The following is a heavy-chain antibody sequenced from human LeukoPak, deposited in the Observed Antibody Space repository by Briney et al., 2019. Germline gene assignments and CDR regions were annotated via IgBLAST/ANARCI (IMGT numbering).Heavy chain of an antibody. CDR2: IRYDGSFK. CDR1: GFTFSAYG. CDR3: ARGYSSSSIDY. Sequence: GGSLRLSCIGSGFTFSAYGMHWIRQAPGKGLEWLSYIRYDGSFKFYADSVKGRFTISRDNSKNTLYLQMNSLRAEDTAVYYCARGYSSSSIDYWGQGTLVTVSS. V-gene: IGHV3-30*02. D-gene: IGHD6-6*01. J-gene: IGHJ4*02.